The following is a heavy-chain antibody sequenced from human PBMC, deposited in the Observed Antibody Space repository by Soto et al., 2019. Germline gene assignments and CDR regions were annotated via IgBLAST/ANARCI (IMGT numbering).Heavy chain of an antibody. V-gene: IGHV3-74*01. CDR2: LDNDGTNT. CDR3: ARDGGTYFDY. D-gene: IGHD3-16*01. CDR1: GFTFSTYW. J-gene: IGHJ4*02. Sequence: EVQLVESGGGLVQPGGSLRLSCAASGFTFSTYWMHWVRQSPGKGLVWVSRLDNDGTNTRYSDSVKGRFTVSRDNGKTTVYLQMDSLRAEDTAVYYCARDGGTYFDYWGQGTLVTVSS.